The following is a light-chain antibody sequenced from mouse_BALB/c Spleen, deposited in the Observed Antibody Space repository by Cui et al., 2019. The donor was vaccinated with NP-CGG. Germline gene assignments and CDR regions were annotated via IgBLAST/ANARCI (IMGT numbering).Light chain of an antibody. CDR1: TGAVTTNNF. J-gene: IGLJ1*01. CDR2: GTN. Sequence: QAVVTKESAFTTSPGETVTLTCRSSTGAVTTNNFANWVQEKPDHLFTGLIGGTNNRAPGVPARFSGSLIGDKAALTITGAQTEDEAIYFCALWYSNHWVFGGGTKLTVL. CDR3: ALWYSNHWV. V-gene: IGLV1*01.